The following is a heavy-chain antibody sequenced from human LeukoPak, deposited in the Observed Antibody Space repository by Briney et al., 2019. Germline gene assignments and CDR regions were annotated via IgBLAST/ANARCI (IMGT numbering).Heavy chain of an antibody. D-gene: IGHD4-23*01. Sequence: SQTLSLTCAISGDSVSSSSAAWTWIRQSPSRGLEWLGRTYYRSKWQSDYAVSVTSRIIINPDISKNQFSLQLNSVTPEDTAVYYCTREWGRGGNSVDYSDYWGQGTLVTVSS. V-gene: IGHV6-1*01. J-gene: IGHJ4*02. CDR2: TYYRSKWQS. CDR3: TREWGRGGNSVDYSDY. CDR1: GDSVSSSSAA.